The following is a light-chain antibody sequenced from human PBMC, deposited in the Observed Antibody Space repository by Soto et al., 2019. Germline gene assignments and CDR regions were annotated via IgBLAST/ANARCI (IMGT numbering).Light chain of an antibody. J-gene: IGKJ1*01. CDR1: QSISSW. CDR3: QQYNTFPWT. Sequence: DIQMTQSPSTLSASVGDRVTITCRASQSISSWLGWYQQKPGKAPKLLIYKASTLESGVPSRFSGSGSGTEFTLTLSSLQPDDFATYCCQQYNTFPWTFGQGTKVEIK. V-gene: IGKV1-5*03. CDR2: KAS.